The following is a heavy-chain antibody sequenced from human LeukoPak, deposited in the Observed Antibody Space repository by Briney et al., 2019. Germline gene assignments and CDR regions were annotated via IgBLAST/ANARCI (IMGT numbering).Heavy chain of an antibody. J-gene: IGHJ6*02. Sequence: GSLRLSCAASAFTLSSYSMNWVRHAPGKVLEWIGYIYYSVSTNYNPSLKSRVTISVDTSKNQFSLRLSSVTAADTAVYYCASLIGGRICRSGGSCYDYYGMDVWGQGTTVTVSS. D-gene: IGHD2-15*01. V-gene: IGHV4-59*01. CDR1: AFTLSSYS. CDR3: ASLIGGRICRSGGSCYDYYGMDV. CDR2: IYYSVST.